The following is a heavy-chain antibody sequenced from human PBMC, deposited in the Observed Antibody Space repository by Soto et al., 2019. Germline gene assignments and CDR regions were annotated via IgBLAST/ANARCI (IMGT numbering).Heavy chain of an antibody. CDR1: GFTFSSYE. V-gene: IGHV3-48*03. CDR3: ARDVEGYYDSSGYYDAFDI. Sequence: GGSLRLSCAASGFTFSSYEMNWVRQAPGKGLEWVSYIRSSGSTIYYADYVKGRFTISRDNAKNSLYLQMNILKAEDYAVYYCARDVEGYYDSSGYYDAFDIWYHGTMVTVSS. D-gene: IGHD3-22*01. CDR2: IRSSGSTI. J-gene: IGHJ3*02.